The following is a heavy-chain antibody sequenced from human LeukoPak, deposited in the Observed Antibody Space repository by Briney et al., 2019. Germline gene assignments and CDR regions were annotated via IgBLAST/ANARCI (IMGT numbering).Heavy chain of an antibody. CDR3: ATGLRGYSSGWYGY. CDR2: INPNSGGT. J-gene: IGHJ4*02. D-gene: IGHD6-19*01. Sequence: ASVKVSCKASGYTFTGYYMHWVRQAPGQGLEWMGWINPNSGGTNYAQKFQGRVTMTRDTSISTAYMELSSLRSEDTAVYYCATGLRGYSSGWYGYWGQGTLVTVSS. V-gene: IGHV1-2*02. CDR1: GYTFTGYY.